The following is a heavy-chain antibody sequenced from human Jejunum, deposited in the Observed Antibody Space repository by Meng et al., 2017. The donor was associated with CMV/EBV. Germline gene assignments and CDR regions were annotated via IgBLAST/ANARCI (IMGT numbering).Heavy chain of an antibody. D-gene: IGHD1-26*01. J-gene: IGHJ4*02. CDR2: IYSGATNT. Sequence: FNFSSYAMSWVRQAPVKGLEWVSVIYSGATNTYYADSVEGRFTISRDDSKNTLYLQVHSLRAEDTAVYYCAKHQGSGIYYNYFDYWGQGTLVTVSS. CDR3: AKHQGSGIYYNYFDY. CDR1: FNFSSYA. V-gene: IGHV3-23*03.